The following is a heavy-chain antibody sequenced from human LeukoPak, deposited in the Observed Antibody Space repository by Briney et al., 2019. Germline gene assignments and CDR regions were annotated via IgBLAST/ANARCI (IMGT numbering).Heavy chain of an antibody. CDR3: ARGVGLGLDY. CDR2: ISYDGSNK. Sequence: GGSLRLSCAASGFTFSSYAMHWVRQAPGKGLEWVAVISYDGSNKYYADSVKGRFTISRDNSKNTLYLQMNSLRAEDTAVYYCARGVGLGLDYWGQGTLVTVSS. J-gene: IGHJ4*02. D-gene: IGHD3/OR15-3a*01. CDR1: GFTFSSYA. V-gene: IGHV3-30-3*01.